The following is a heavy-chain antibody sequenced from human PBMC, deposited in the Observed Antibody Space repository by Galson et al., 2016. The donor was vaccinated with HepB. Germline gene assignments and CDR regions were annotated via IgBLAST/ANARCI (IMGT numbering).Heavy chain of an antibody. CDR2: IYSGGAT. J-gene: IGHJ5*01. CDR1: GFIVSSHY. CDR3: ARDPGRIAAAGHLDS. V-gene: IGHV3-53*01. D-gene: IGHD6-13*01. Sequence: LRLSCAGSGFIVSSHYMNWVRQPPGKGLEWVAIIYSGGATYYADSVKGRFTISRDNPKNTVYLEMSSLRAEDTAVYYCARDPGRIAAAGHLDSWGQGTLVTVSS.